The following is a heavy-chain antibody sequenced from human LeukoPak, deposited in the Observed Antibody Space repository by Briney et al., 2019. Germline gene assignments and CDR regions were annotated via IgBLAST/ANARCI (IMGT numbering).Heavy chain of an antibody. CDR3: ARGGGSYSLDY. CDR2: ISYDGSNK. J-gene: IGHJ4*02. D-gene: IGHD1-26*01. V-gene: IGHV3-30*04. Sequence: GGSLGLSCAASGFTFSSYAMHWVRQAPGKGLEWVAVISYDGSNKYYADSVKGRFTISRDNSKNTLYLQMNSLRAEDTAVYYCARGGGSYSLDYWGQGTLVTVSS. CDR1: GFTFSSYA.